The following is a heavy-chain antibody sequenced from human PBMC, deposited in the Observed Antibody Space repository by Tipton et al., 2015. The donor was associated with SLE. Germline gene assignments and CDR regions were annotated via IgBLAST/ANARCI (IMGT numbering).Heavy chain of an antibody. CDR3: AKYASGTMFEY. Sequence: LRLSCAVSGYSISSGYYCGWIRQPPGKGLEWIGSIYHSWSTYYNPSLKSRVTISADTSKNQFSLRLTSVTAADTAVYYCAKYASGTMFEYWGQGTLVTVSS. CDR1: GYSISSGYY. J-gene: IGHJ4*02. D-gene: IGHD3-10*01. V-gene: IGHV4-38-2*01. CDR2: IYHSWST.